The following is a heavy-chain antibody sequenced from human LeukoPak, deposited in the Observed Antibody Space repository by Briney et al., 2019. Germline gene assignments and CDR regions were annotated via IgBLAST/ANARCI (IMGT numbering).Heavy chain of an antibody. Sequence: ASVQVSCKASGYTFTTYFVTWVRQAPGQGLEWMGSINAHNGKTDYAEKIKGRVTTTTDTSTSTAYLELRNLRSDDTAIYYCAKTSCAGDCYFDFWGQGTLVTVSS. D-gene: IGHD2-21*02. CDR3: AKTSCAGDCYFDF. V-gene: IGHV1-18*04. CDR1: GYTFTTYF. J-gene: IGHJ4*02. CDR2: INAHNGKT.